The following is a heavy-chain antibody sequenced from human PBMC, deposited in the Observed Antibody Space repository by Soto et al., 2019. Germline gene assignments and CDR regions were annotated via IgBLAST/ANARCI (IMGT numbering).Heavy chain of an antibody. Sequence: QVQLQQWGAGLLKPSETLSLTCAVYGGSFSGYYWSWIRQPPGKGLEWIWEINHSGSTNYNPSLKSRVTISVDTSKNQFSLKLSSVTAADTAVYYCARGSGWYYWGQGTLVTVSS. CDR3: ARGSGWYY. CDR1: GGSFSGYY. J-gene: IGHJ4*02. V-gene: IGHV4-34*01. D-gene: IGHD6-19*01. CDR2: INHSGST.